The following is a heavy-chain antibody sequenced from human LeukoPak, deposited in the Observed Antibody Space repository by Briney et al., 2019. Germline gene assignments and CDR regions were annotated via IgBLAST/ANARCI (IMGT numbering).Heavy chain of an antibody. D-gene: IGHD6-13*01. V-gene: IGHV3-33*01. J-gene: IGHJ4*02. Sequence: GGSLRLSCAASGFTFSSYGMHWVRQAPGEGLEWVAVIWYDGSNKYYADSVKGRFTISRDNSKNTLYLQMNSLRAEDTAVYYCARDHTAAAGLDYWGQGTLVTVCS. CDR2: IWYDGSNK. CDR1: GFTFSSYG. CDR3: ARDHTAAAGLDY.